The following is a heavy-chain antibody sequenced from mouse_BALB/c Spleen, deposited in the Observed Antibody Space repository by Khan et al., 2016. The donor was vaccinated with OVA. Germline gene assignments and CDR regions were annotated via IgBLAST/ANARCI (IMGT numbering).Heavy chain of an antibody. CDR2: ISYSGTT. CDR1: GYSITSDYA. Sequence: EVQLQESGPGLVKPSQSLSLTCTVAGYSITSDYAWNWIRHFPGNKLELVGYISYSGTTGYSPSLNSLISITRDTSKNQFFLQLKSVTTKDTATNYGASELGRYEAMDYWGQGTAVTVSS. D-gene: IGHD4-1*01. CDR3: ASELGRYEAMDY. V-gene: IGHV3-2*02. J-gene: IGHJ4*01.